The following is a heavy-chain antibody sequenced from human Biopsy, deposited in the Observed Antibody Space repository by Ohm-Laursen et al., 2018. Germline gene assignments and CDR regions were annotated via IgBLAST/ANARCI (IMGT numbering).Heavy chain of an antibody. CDR3: ASVVLGPTNDAFDL. J-gene: IGHJ3*01. Sequence: GTLSLTCNVSGGDINNYYWSWIRQPAGKGLEWIGRIYPGGSTNYNPSLKSRVTMSVDRSKKHLSLRLRSVTAADTAMYYCASVVLGPTNDAFDLWGQGTMVVVSS. D-gene: IGHD3-22*01. CDR1: GGDINNYY. V-gene: IGHV4-4*07. CDR2: IYPGGST.